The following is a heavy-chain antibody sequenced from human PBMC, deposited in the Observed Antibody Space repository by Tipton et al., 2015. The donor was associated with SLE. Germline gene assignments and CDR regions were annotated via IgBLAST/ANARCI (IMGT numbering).Heavy chain of an antibody. CDR2: IYYSGST. J-gene: IGHJ6*02. CDR3: ARVCRYDFWSGYLYYYYGMDV. Sequence: GSLRLSCTVSGGSISSSSYYWGWIRQPPGKGLEWIGSIYYSGSTYYNPSLKSRVTISVDTSKNQFSLKLSSVTAADTAVYYCARVCRYDFWSGYLYYYYGMDVWGQGTTVTVSS. D-gene: IGHD3-3*01. V-gene: IGHV4-39*07. CDR1: GGSISSSSYY.